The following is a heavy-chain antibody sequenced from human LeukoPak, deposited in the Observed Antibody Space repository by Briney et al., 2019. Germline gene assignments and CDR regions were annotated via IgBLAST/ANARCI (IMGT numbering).Heavy chain of an antibody. CDR2: ISYDGSNK. Sequence: PGGSLRLSCAASGFTFSSYAMHWVRQAPGKGLEWVAVISYDGSNKYYADSVKGRFTISRDNSKNTLYLQMNSLRAEDTAMYYCASYYGDYDGFFDYWGQGTLVTVSS. J-gene: IGHJ4*02. CDR1: GFTFSSYA. D-gene: IGHD4-17*01. CDR3: ASYYGDYDGFFDY. V-gene: IGHV3-30*04.